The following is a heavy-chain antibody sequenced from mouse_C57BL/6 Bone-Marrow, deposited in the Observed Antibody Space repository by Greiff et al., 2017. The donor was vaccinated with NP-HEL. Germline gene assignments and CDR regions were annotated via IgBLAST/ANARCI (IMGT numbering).Heavy chain of an antibody. Sequence: QVQLQQSGPELVKPGASLPLSFPASGYAFSSSWMNWVKQRPGKGLEWIGRIYPGDGDTTYNGKFKGKATLTADKSSSTAYMQLSSLTSEDSAVYFCARRGNYDYWGQGTTLTVSS. D-gene: IGHD2-1*01. CDR3: ARRGNYDY. CDR1: GYAFSSSW. J-gene: IGHJ2*01. V-gene: IGHV1-82*01. CDR2: IYPGDGDT.